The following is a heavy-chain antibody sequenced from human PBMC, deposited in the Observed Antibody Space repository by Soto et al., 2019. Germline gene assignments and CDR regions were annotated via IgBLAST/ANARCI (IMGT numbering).Heavy chain of an antibody. CDR3: ATGISSRYSGGLTPFLVY. V-gene: IGHV1-24*01. D-gene: IGHD6-19*01. J-gene: IGHJ4*02. Sequence: AAVKVSCKVCGYTLTELSMHWVRQAPGKGLEWMGGFDPEDGETIYAQKFQGRVTMTEDTSTDTAYMELSSLRSEDTAVYYCATGISSRYSGGLTPFLVYWGQGTLVTVSS. CDR2: FDPEDGET. CDR1: GYTLTELS.